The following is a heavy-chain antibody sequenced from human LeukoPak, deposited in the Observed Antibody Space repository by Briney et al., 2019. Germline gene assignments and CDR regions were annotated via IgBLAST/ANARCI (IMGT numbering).Heavy chain of an antibody. CDR3: ARANCVNGVCYHFDY. CDR1: GFTFGDYA. J-gene: IGHJ4*02. Sequence: GGSLSLSCTASGFTFGDYAMSWVRQAPGKGLEWVGFIRKKGFGGTTEYAASVKGRFTISRDDSNSVAYLQMNSLKTEDTAVYYCARANCVNGVCYHFDYWGQGTLVTVSS. CDR2: IRKKGFGGTT. D-gene: IGHD2-8*01. V-gene: IGHV3-49*04.